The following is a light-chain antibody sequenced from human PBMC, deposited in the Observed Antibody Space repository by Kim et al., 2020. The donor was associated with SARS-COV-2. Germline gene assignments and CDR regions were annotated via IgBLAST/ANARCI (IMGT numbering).Light chain of an antibody. J-gene: IGKJ2*02. CDR3: QQYGSSPQCT. Sequence: PGERATISCRASQSVSSAYLAWYQQKPGQAPRILIFGASTRATGVPDRFSGSGSGTDLTLSISRLEPEDFAVYYCQQYGSSPQCTFGQGTKLEI. CDR1: QSVSSAY. CDR2: GAS. V-gene: IGKV3-20*01.